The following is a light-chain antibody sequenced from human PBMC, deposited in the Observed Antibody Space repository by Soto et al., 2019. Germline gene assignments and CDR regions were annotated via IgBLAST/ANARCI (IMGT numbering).Light chain of an antibody. V-gene: IGKV3-11*01. CDR1: QSVSSY. Sequence: EIVLTQSPANLSLSPGDRATLSCRASQSVSSYLAWYQQKPGQAPRLLIYDASNRATGIPARFSGSGSGTDFTLTISSLEPEDFAVYFCQHRAGWPPALTFGGGTKVEIK. J-gene: IGKJ4*01. CDR3: QHRAGWPPALT. CDR2: DAS.